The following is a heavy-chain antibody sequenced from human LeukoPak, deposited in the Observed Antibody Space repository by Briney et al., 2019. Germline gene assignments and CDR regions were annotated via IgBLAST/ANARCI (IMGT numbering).Heavy chain of an antibody. D-gene: IGHD3-9*01. J-gene: IGHJ3*02. Sequence: GESLKISCKGPGYSFTSYWIGWVRQMPGKGLEWMGIIYPGDSDTRYSPSFQGQVTISADKSISTAYLQWSSLKASDTAMYYCARSYYDILTGLLDAFDIWGQGTMDTVSS. CDR1: GYSFTSYW. CDR3: ARSYYDILTGLLDAFDI. CDR2: IYPGDSDT. V-gene: IGHV5-51*01.